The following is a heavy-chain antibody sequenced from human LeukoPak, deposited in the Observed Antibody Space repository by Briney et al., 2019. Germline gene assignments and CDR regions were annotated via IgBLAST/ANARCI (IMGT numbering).Heavy chain of an antibody. Sequence: SETLSLTCTVSGGSISSSSYYWGWIRQPPGKGLEWIAYIYYSGSTNYNPSLKSRVTISVDRSRNQFSLKLNSVTAADTAVYYCARDRGWVDYWGQGTLVTVSS. J-gene: IGHJ4*02. D-gene: IGHD1-26*01. CDR2: IYYSGST. V-gene: IGHV4-61*05. CDR1: GGSISSSSYY. CDR3: ARDRGWVDY.